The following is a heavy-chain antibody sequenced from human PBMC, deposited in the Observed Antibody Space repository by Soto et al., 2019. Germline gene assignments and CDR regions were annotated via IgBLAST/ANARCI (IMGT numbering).Heavy chain of an antibody. Sequence: QVPXVQSGAEVXXXGAXXKVSCXASGYTFTSYGISWVRQAPXXGLEWMGWISAYNGNTNYAQKLQGRVXXXXXXXXXXXXXXXXSLRSDDTAVYYCARGVRRNWFDPWGQGTLVTVSS. V-gene: IGHV1-18*01. CDR2: ISAYNGNT. CDR3: ARGVRRNWFDP. D-gene: IGHD3-10*01. J-gene: IGHJ5*02. CDR1: GYTFTSYG.